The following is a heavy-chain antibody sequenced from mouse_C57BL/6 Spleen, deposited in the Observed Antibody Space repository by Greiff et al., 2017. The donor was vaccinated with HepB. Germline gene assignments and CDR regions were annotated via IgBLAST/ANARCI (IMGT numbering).Heavy chain of an antibody. CDR2: IDPETGGA. D-gene: IGHD2-3*01. CDR1: GYTFTDYE. CDR3: TRDGYYLDY. Sequence: VKLMESGAELVRPGASVTLSCKASGYTFTDYEMHWVKQTPVHGLEWIGAIDPETGGAAYNQKFKGKAILTADKSSSTAYMELRSLTSEDSAVYYCTRDGYYLDYWGQGTTLTVSS. J-gene: IGHJ2*01. V-gene: IGHV1-15*01.